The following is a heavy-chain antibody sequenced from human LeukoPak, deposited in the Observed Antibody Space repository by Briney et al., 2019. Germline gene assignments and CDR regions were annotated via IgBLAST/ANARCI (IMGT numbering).Heavy chain of an antibody. D-gene: IGHD2-15*01. Sequence: GGSLRLSCAASGFTFSSYWMSWVRQAPGKGLEWVANIKQDGSEKYYVDSVKGRFTISRDNAKNSLYLQMNSLRAEDTAVHYCARDVAAMDYYYYYYYMDVWGKGTTVTVSS. CDR1: GFTFSSYW. J-gene: IGHJ6*03. CDR2: IKQDGSEK. CDR3: ARDVAAMDYYYYYYYMDV. V-gene: IGHV3-7*01.